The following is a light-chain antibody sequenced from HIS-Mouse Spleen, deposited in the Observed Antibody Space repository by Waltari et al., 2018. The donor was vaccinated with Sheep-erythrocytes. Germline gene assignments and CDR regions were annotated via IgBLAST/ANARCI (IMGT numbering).Light chain of an antibody. CDR2: GAS. Sequence: EIVLTQSPGTLSLSPGERATLSCRASQSVSSSYLAGYQQKPGQAPRLLFYGASSRATGIPERFSGSGYGTDFTLTISRLEPEDFAVYYCQQYGSSPFTFGPGTKVDIK. J-gene: IGKJ3*01. CDR1: QSVSSSY. CDR3: QQYGSSPFT. V-gene: IGKV3-20*01.